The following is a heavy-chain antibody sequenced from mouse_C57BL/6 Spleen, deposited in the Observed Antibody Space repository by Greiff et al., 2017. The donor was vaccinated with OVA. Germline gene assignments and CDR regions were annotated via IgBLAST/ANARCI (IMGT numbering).Heavy chain of an antibody. CDR2: IRDGGSYT. Sequence: EVKLMESGGGLVKPGGSLKLSCAASGFTFSSYAMSWVRQTPEKRLEWVATIRDGGSYTYYPDNVQGRFTISRDNAKNNLYLQMSQLKSEDTAMYYSARDQGYYYGMGYAMDYWGQGTSVTVSS. D-gene: IGHD1-1*01. V-gene: IGHV5-4*01. CDR3: ARDQGYYYGMGYAMDY. J-gene: IGHJ4*01. CDR1: GFTFSSYA.